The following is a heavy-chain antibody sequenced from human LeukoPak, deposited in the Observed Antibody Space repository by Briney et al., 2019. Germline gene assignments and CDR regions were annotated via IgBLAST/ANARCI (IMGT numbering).Heavy chain of an antibody. D-gene: IGHD6-13*01. CDR1: GGSFSGYY. J-gene: IGHJ6*03. Sequence: SETLSLTCTVYGGSFSGYYWTWIRQPPGKGLEWIGYIYYSGSTNYNPSLKSRVTISVDTSKNQFSLKLSSVTAADTAVYYCARTAEAHSWRTRYYDYYMDVWGKGTTVTVSS. V-gene: IGHV4-59*01. CDR2: IYYSGST. CDR3: ARTAEAHSWRTRYYDYYMDV.